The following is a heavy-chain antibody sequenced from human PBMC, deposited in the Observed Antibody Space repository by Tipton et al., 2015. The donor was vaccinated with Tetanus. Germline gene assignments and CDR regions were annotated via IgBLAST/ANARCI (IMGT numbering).Heavy chain of an antibody. V-gene: IGHV1-2*02. Sequence: QSGAEEKKPRDSVRDSCKASGDTFTLSDINCVRQAPGQGLECMGWINPNSGGTNYAQKFQGRVTMTRDTSISTAYMEVSRLRSDDTAIYYCARGMDYDSSGIDDFWGQGTLVTVSS. CDR3: ARGMDYDSSGIDDF. CDR2: INPNSGGT. D-gene: IGHD3-22*01. CDR1: GDTFTLSD. J-gene: IGHJ4*02.